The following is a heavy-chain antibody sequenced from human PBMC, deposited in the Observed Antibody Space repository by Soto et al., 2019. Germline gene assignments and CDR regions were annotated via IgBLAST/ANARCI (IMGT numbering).Heavy chain of an antibody. CDR1: GGSISSGGYS. CDR3: AREQPSDSSGYYLDY. D-gene: IGHD3-22*01. CDR2: IYHSGST. J-gene: IGHJ4*02. V-gene: IGHV4-30-2*01. Sequence: SETLSLTCAVSGGSISSGGYSWSWIRQPPGKGLEWIGYIYHSGSTYYNPSLKSRVTISVDRSKNQFSLKLSSVTAADTAVYYCAREQPSDSSGYYLDYWGQGTLVTVSS.